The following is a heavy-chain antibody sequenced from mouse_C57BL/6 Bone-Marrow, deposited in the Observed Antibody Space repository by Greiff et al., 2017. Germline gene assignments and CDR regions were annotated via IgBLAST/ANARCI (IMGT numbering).Heavy chain of an antibody. CDR2: IYPRSGNT. D-gene: IGHD1-1*01. CDR3: ARSLLLAY. V-gene: IGHV1-81*01. CDR1: GYTFTSYG. Sequence: QVQLQQSGAELARPGASVKLSCKASGYTFTSYGISWVKQRPGQGLEWIGEIYPRSGNTYYNEKFKGKATLTADKSSSTAYMELRSLTSEDSAVYFCARSLLLAYWGQGTLVTVSA. J-gene: IGHJ3*01.